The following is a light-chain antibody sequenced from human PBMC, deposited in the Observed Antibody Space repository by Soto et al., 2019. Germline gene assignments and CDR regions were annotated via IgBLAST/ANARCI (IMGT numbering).Light chain of an antibody. CDR2: DGS. Sequence: DIQMTQSPSSLSASVGERVTITCQASKDITNYLNWYQQKPGKAPRLLVYDGSNLDTGVPSRFSGSRCGTHFSFTISRPHAEDVATYYCQKLASLPITFGQGTRLEI. J-gene: IGKJ5*01. CDR3: QKLASLPIT. V-gene: IGKV1-33*01. CDR1: KDITNY.